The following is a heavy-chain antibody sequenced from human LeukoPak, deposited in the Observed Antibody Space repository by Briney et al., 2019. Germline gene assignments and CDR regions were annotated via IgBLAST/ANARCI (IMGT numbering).Heavy chain of an antibody. D-gene: IGHD4-17*01. CDR2: IKQDGSEK. CDR3: ARDGFSTVTTDY. CDR1: GFPLSSYW. Sequence: GGSLRLSCAAPGFPLSSYWMSWVRQAPGKGLEWVANIKQDGSEKYYVDSVKGRFTISRDNAKNSLYLQMNSLRAEDTAVYYCARDGFSTVTTDYWGQGTLVTVSS. J-gene: IGHJ4*02. V-gene: IGHV3-7*01.